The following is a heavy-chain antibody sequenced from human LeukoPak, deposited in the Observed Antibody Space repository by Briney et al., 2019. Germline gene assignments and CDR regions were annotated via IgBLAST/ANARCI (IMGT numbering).Heavy chain of an antibody. V-gene: IGHV1-69*13. CDR3: ASSRLRTYYYYYMDV. D-gene: IGHD5-12*01. CDR2: IIPIFGTA. Sequence: ASVKVSCKASGGTFSSYAISWVRQAPGQGLEWMGGIIPIFGTANYAQKFQGRVTITADESTSTAYMELSSLRSGDTAVYYCASSRLRTYYYYYMDVWGKGTTVTVSS. CDR1: GGTFSSYA. J-gene: IGHJ6*03.